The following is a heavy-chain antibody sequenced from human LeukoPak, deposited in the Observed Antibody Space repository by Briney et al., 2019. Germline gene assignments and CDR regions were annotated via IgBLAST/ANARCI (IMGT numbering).Heavy chain of an antibody. V-gene: IGHV3-48*04. D-gene: IGHD3-22*01. CDR2: ISSSGSTI. CDR3: ARDSYYDSSLVY. CDR1: GFTFSSYS. J-gene: IGHJ4*02. Sequence: LPGGSLRLSCAASGFTFSSYSMNWVRQAPGKGLEWVSYISSSGSTIYYADSVKGRFTISRDNAKNSLYLQMNSLRAEDTAVYYCARDSYYDSSLVYWGQGTLVTVSS.